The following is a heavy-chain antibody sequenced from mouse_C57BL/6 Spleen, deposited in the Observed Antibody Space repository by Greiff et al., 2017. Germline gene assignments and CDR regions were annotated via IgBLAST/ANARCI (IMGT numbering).Heavy chain of an antibody. Sequence: QVQLQQSGAELVRPGASVTLSCKASGYTFTDYEMHWVKQTPVHGLEWIGAIDPETGGTAYNQKFKGKAILTADKSSSTAYMELRSLTSEDSAVYYCTRESTTEPYYFDYWGQGTTLTVSS. CDR1: GYTFTDYE. J-gene: IGHJ2*01. V-gene: IGHV1-15*01. D-gene: IGHD1-1*01. CDR3: TRESTTEPYYFDY. CDR2: IDPETGGT.